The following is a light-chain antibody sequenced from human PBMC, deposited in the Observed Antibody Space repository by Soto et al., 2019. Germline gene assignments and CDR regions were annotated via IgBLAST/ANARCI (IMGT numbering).Light chain of an antibody. J-gene: IGLJ1*01. V-gene: IGLV2-14*01. CDR2: EVR. Sequence: QSALTQPASVSGSPAQSITTLCTGTSSDVGGYNYVSWYQQHPGKAPNLMIYEVRNRPSGISNRFSGSKSGNTASLTISGLHAEDEADYYCTSYTSSSPYVFGTGTKVTVL. CDR1: SSDVGGYNY. CDR3: TSYTSSSPYV.